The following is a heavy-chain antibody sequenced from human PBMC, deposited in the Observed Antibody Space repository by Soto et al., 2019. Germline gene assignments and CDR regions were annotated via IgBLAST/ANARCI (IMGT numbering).Heavy chain of an antibody. CDR2: IKEDGTAK. CDR1: GFTFSNSW. J-gene: IGHJ4*02. Sequence: GGSLRLSCAVSGFTFSNSWMNWVRQAPGKGLEWVANIKEDGTAKYYLDSVKGRFTVSRDNAKNSLYLQMNSLRAEDTAMYYCTTDRRYLTFDYWGQGILVTVSS. V-gene: IGHV3-7*01. CDR3: TTDRRYLTFDY. D-gene: IGHD3-10*01.